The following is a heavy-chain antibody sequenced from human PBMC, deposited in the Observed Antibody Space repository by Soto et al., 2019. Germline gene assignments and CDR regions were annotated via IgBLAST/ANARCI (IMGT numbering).Heavy chain of an antibody. J-gene: IGHJ4*02. CDR1: GFTVSNSY. CDR3: ARDPAHSSGHY. V-gene: IGHV3-53*01. D-gene: IGHD3-22*01. Sequence: EVQLVESGGGLIQPGGSLRLSCAASGFTVSNSYMSWVRQAPGKGLEWVSLVYRHGTTYYADSVKGRCTISRDKSKNTLYLQMHSLRAEDTAVYYCARDPAHSSGHYWGQGTLVTVSS. CDR2: VYRHGTT.